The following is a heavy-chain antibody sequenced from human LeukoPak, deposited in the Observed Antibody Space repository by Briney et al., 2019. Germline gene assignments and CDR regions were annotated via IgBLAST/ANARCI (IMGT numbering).Heavy chain of an antibody. J-gene: IGHJ6*02. D-gene: IGHD3-3*01. CDR3: ARSFGVNYGMDV. Sequence: SVKVSCKASGGTFSSYAISWVRQAPGQGLEWMGGTIPIFGTANYAQKFQGRVTITADESTSTAYMELSSLRSEDTAVYYCARSFGVNYGMDVWGQGTTVTVSS. V-gene: IGHV1-69*01. CDR2: TIPIFGTA. CDR1: GGTFSSYA.